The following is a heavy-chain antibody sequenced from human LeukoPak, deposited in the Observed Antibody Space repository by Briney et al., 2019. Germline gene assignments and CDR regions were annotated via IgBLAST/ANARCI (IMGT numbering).Heavy chain of an antibody. D-gene: IGHD3-16*01. Sequence: GGSRRLSCATSGFPLSSYDINWVRQAPGKGLEWVSYISSSGGLKYYADSMKGRFTISRDNAKNSLYLQMNSLRAEDTALYYCGGCWDPRGGAFEIWGQGTMVTVSS. CDR1: GFPLSSYD. J-gene: IGHJ3*02. CDR2: ISSSGGLK. CDR3: GGCWDPRGGAFEI. V-gene: IGHV3-48*03.